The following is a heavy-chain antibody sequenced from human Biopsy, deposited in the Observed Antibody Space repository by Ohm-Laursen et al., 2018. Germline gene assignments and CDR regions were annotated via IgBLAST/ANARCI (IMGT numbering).Heavy chain of an antibody. Sequence: SVKVSCKASGGTFSNYAISWVRQAPGGGLEWMGGIIAVSGLVNYAPKFQGRVSITADKSTTTAYMELSNLTSEDTAVYYFATPFQYYDSWGGYPPFDHWGQGTLVTVSS. CDR1: GGTFSNYA. CDR3: ATPFQYYDSWGGYPPFDH. CDR2: IIAVSGLV. J-gene: IGHJ4*02. V-gene: IGHV1-69*10. D-gene: IGHD3-3*01.